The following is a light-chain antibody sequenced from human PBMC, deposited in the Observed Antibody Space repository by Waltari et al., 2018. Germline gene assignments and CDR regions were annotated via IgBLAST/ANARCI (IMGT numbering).Light chain of an antibody. J-gene: IGKJ1*01. V-gene: IGKV4-1*01. CDR3: QQYYSNPPT. CDR2: WAS. Sequence: DIVMTQSTDSLAVSPGERATIDCKSSQSVLSRSDSKNFLAWYQQKPGQSPKLLIHWASTRESGVPDRFSGSGSGTDFALTISTLQGEDVAVYYCQQYYSNPPTFGQGTKVEIK. CDR1: QSVLSRSDSKNF.